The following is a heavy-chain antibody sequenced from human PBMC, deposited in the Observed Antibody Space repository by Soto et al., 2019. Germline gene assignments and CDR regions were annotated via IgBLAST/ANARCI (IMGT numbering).Heavy chain of an antibody. Sequence: GASVKVSCKASGGTFSSYTISWVRQAPGQGLEWMGWISAYNGNTNYAQKLQGRVTMTTDTSTSTAYMELRSLRSDDTAVYYCARNKVTTRISGAFDIWGQGTMVTVSS. CDR3: ARNKVTTRISGAFDI. D-gene: IGHD4-17*01. CDR1: GGTFSSYT. J-gene: IGHJ3*02. CDR2: ISAYNGNT. V-gene: IGHV1-18*01.